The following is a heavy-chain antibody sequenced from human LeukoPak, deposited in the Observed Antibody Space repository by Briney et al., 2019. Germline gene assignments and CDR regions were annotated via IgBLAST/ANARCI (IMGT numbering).Heavy chain of an antibody. Sequence: GGSLRLSCAASGFTFSKYAMTWVRQAPGKGLEWISAIHGSGANTYYADSVKGRFTISRDNSKNPVYLQMNSLRVEDTAVYYCAKYLGEMATHPGDYWGQGTLVTVSS. CDR3: AKYLGEMATHPGDY. CDR1: GFTFSKYA. V-gene: IGHV3-23*01. D-gene: IGHD5-24*01. CDR2: IHGSGANT. J-gene: IGHJ4*02.